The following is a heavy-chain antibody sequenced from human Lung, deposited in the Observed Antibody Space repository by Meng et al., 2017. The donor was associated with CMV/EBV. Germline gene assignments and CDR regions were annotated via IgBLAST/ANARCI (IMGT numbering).Heavy chain of an antibody. CDR1: GYTFTDYY. CDR2: FNPNSGGS. D-gene: IGHD4-11*01. Sequence: SVXVSXXASGYTFTDYYILWVRQAPGQRLEWLGWFNPNSGGSNYAQKFQGRVTMTRDTSISTAYVEVSRLTSDDTAVYYCARDLKGTIVRTSGLYGMDVWGQGTTVXVSS. J-gene: IGHJ6*02. V-gene: IGHV1-2*02. CDR3: ARDLKGTIVRTSGLYGMDV.